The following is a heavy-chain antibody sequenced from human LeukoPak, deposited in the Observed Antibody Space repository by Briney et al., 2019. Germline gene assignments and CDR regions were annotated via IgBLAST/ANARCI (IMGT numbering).Heavy chain of an antibody. D-gene: IGHD3-10*01. CDR2: ISYDGSNK. V-gene: IGHV3-30-3*01. CDR1: GFTFSAYA. Sequence: SGGSLRLSCAASGFTFSAYAMHWVRQAPGKGLEWVAVISYDGSNKNYADSVKGRFTISRDNSKNILYLQMNSLRAEDTAVFYCARAVSFGNTSMVPYYWGQGTLVTVSS. J-gene: IGHJ4*02. CDR3: ARAVSFGNTSMVPYY.